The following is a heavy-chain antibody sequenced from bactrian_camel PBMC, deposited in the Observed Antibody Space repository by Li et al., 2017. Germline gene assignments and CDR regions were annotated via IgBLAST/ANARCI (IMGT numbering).Heavy chain of an antibody. Sequence: HVQLVESGGGSVQAGGSLRLSCTASVFGYSTNSMAWFRQASGKEREAVATIFTGGHNTYYADSVKGRFTISGDSAKNTVYLQMDNLKPEDTSIYYCATARGFRDPPRTRDFKSWGQGTQVTVS. CDR3: ATARGFRDPPRTRDFKS. V-gene: IGHV3S53*01. J-gene: IGHJ6*01. CDR1: VFGYSTNS. CDR2: IFTGGHNT. D-gene: IGHD1*01.